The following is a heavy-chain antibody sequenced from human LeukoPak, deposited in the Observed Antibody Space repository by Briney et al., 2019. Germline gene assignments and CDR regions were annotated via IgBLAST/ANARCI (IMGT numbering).Heavy chain of an antibody. CDR2: ISSSSYI. V-gene: IGHV3-21*01. J-gene: IGHJ4*02. Sequence: GGSLRLSCAASGFTFSSYSMNWVRQAPGKGLEWVSSISSSSYIYYADSVKGRFTISRDNAKNSLYLQMNSLRAEDTAVYYCARRRGFYALDYWGQGTLVTVSS. CDR1: GFTFSSYS. D-gene: IGHD3-16*01. CDR3: ARRRGFYALDY.